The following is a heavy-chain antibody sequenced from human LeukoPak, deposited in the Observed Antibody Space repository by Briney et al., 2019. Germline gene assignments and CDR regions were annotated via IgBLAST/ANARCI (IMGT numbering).Heavy chain of an antibody. J-gene: IGHJ4*02. V-gene: IGHV3-30*18. CDR1: GFTFSSYG. CDR2: ISYDGSNK. CDR3: AKDKGSVQWLVRGGALDY. Sequence: GGSLRLSCSASGFTFSSYGMHWVRQAPGKGLEWVTVISYDGSNKYYADSVKGRFTISRDNSKNTLYLQMNSLRAEDTAIYYCAKDKGSVQWLVRGGALDYWGQGILVTVSS. D-gene: IGHD6-19*01.